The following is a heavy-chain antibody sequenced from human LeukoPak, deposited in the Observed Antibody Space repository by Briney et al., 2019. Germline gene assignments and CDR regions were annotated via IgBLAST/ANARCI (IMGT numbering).Heavy chain of an antibody. CDR3: ARQRFYGDYAGDY. Sequence: GGSLRLSCAASGFRFSDYYMSWMRQAPGKGLEWVSYISNSGDTIYYADSVKGRFTISRDNAKNSLYLQMNSLRAEDTAVYYCARQRFYGDYAGDYWGQGTLVTVSS. V-gene: IGHV3-11*04. CDR2: ISNSGDTI. J-gene: IGHJ4*02. CDR1: GFRFSDYY. D-gene: IGHD4-17*01.